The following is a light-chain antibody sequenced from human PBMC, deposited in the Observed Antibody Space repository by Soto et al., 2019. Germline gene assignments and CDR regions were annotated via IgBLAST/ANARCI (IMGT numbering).Light chain of an antibody. Sequence: EIVLTQSPATLSSSPGERATLSCGASQSVSGSYLAWYQQKPGLAPRLLIYDASSRATGIPDRFSGSGSGTDSTLTISRLEPEDFAVYYCQQYGSSPSTFGQGTKLEIK. CDR3: QQYGSSPST. J-gene: IGKJ2*01. V-gene: IGKV3D-20*01. CDR1: QSVSGSY. CDR2: DAS.